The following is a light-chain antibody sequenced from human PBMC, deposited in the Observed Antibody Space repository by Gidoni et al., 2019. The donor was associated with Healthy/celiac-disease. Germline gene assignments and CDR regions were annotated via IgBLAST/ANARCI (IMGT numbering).Light chain of an antibody. Sequence: QSVLPQPPSASGTPGQRVTISCSGSSSNLGSNTVHWYQQLPGTAPKLLIYSNNQRPSGVPDRFSGSKSGTSASLAISGLQSEDEADYYCAAWDDSLNGRVFGGGTKLTVL. CDR3: AAWDDSLNGRV. CDR1: SSNLGSNT. J-gene: IGLJ3*02. V-gene: IGLV1-44*01. CDR2: SNN.